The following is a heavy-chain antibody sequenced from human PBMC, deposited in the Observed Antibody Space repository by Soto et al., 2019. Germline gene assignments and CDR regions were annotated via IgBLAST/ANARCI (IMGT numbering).Heavy chain of an antibody. CDR1: GFTFTSYV. J-gene: IGHJ4*02. CDR3: AKDSNKYSSSLRGRYFDY. V-gene: IGHV3-23*01. D-gene: IGHD3-22*01. CDR2: ISGGGSTA. Sequence: EVQLLESGGGLVQRGGSQRLSCAASGFTFTSYVMSWVRQAPGKGLEWVAGISGGGSTAFYADYVKGRFTISRDNAKNTVVLQMDSLRAEDTAIYYCAKDSNKYSSSLRGRYFDYWGQGTLVTVSS.